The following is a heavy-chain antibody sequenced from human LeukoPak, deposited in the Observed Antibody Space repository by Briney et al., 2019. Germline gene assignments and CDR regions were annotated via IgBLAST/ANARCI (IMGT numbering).Heavy chain of an antibody. J-gene: IGHJ4*02. V-gene: IGHV3-21*01. CDR1: GFTFSSYS. Sequence: GGSLRLSCAASGFTFSSYSMNWVRQAPGKGLEWVSSISSSSSYIYYADSVKGRFTISRDNSKNTLYLQMNSLRAEDTAVYYCAKDREMGIVGATHHDYWGQGTLVTVSS. CDR2: ISSSSSYI. D-gene: IGHD1-26*01. CDR3: AKDREMGIVGATHHDY.